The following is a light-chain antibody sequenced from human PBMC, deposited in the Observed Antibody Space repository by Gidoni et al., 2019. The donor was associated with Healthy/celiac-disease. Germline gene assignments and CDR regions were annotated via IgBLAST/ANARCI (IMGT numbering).Light chain of an antibody. V-gene: IGKV1-39*01. J-gene: IGKJ1*01. CDR1: QSISSN. CDR2: AAS. CDR3: QQSYSTPRT. Sequence: DIQVTPSPSSLSASLGDRVTITCRASQSISSNLYWYQQKPGKAPKLLIYAASSLQSGVPPRFSGSGSGTDFTLTISSLQPEDFATYYCQQSYSTPRTFGQXTKVEIK.